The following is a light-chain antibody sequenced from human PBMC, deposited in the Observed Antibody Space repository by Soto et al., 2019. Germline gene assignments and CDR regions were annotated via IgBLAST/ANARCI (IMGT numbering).Light chain of an antibody. J-gene: IGKJ5*01. CDR3: QQYNNWPHSIT. CDR1: QSVSSN. CDR2: GAS. Sequence: EIVMTESPATLSVSPGERATLSCRASQSVSSNLAWYQQKPGQAPRLLIYGASTRATGIPARFSGSGSGTEFTLNISSLQSEDFAVYYCQQYNNWPHSITFGQGTRLEIK. V-gene: IGKV3-15*01.